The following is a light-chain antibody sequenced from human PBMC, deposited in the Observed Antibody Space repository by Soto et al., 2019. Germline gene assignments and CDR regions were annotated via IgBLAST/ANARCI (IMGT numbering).Light chain of an antibody. CDR2: EVT. CDR1: SSDVGGYDY. J-gene: IGLJ2*01. CDR3: SSYAGSNNLV. Sequence: QSALTQPPSASGSPGQSVTISCTGTSSDVGGYDYVSWYQQHPGKAPKLMIYEVTKRSSGVPERFSGSKSGKTASLTVSGLQADDEADYYCSSYAGSNNLVFGGGTKLTVL. V-gene: IGLV2-8*01.